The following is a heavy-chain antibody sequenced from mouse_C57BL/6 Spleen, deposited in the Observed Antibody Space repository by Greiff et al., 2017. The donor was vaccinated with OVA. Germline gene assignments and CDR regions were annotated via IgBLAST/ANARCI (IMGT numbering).Heavy chain of an antibody. D-gene: IGHD2-3*01. V-gene: IGHV1-42*01. Sequence: VQLKQSGPELVKPGASVKISCKASGYSFTGYYMNWVKQSPEKSLEWIGEINPSTGGTTYNQKFKAKATLTVDKSSSTAYMQLKSLTSEDSAVYYCARRIRLYDGYYEGAMDYWGQGTSVTVSS. CDR3: ARRIRLYDGYYEGAMDY. CDR2: INPSTGGT. CDR1: GYSFTGYY. J-gene: IGHJ4*01.